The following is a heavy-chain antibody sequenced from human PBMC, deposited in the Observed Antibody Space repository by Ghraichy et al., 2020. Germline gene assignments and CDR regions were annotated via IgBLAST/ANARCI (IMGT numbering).Heavy chain of an antibody. J-gene: IGHJ6*02. CDR2: ISYDGSNK. CDR1: GFTFSSYA. V-gene: IGHV3-30-3*01. D-gene: IGHD2-15*01. Sequence: LSLTCAASGFTFSSYAMHWVRQAPGKGLEWVAVISYDGSNKYYADSVKGRFTISRDNSKNTLYLQMSSLRAEDTAVYYCARSHIDSQGHYYYGMDVWGQGTTVTVSS. CDR3: ARSHIDSQGHYYYGMDV.